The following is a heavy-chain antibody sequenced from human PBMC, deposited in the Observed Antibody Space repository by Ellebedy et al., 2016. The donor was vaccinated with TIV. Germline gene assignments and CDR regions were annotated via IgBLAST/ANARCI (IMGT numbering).Heavy chain of an antibody. Sequence: SVKVSCKASGAIFSNYAISWVRQAPGQGLEWMGGIIPLFGSTNYAQKFQGRVTMTRDTSPSTVYMELSSLRYDDTAVYYCARDVVGFDPWGQGTLVTVSS. J-gene: IGHJ5*02. CDR1: GAIFSNYA. CDR2: IIPLFGST. V-gene: IGHV1-69*06. CDR3: ARDVVGFDP. D-gene: IGHD2-15*01.